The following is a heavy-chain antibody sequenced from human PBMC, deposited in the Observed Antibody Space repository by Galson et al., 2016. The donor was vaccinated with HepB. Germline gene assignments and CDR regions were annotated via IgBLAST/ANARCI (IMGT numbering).Heavy chain of an antibody. CDR3: ARDDSGGWYGFHYGMDV. V-gene: IGHV4-61*08. J-gene: IGHJ6*02. Sequence: SETLSLTCTVSGGSISSGGYYWSWIRQHPGKGLEWIGYMSYSGSTNYNPSLKSRVTISVDTSKNQFSLKLSSVTAADTGVYYCARDDSGGWYGFHYGMDVWGQGTTVTVSS. CDR2: MSYSGST. CDR1: GGSISSGGYY. D-gene: IGHD6-19*01.